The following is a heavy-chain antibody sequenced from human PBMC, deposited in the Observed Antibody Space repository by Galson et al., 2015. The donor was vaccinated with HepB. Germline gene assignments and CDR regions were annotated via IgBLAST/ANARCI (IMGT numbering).Heavy chain of an antibody. CDR1: GFTFSSYG. D-gene: IGHD3-10*01. Sequence: SLRLSCAASGFTFSSYGMHWVRQAPGKGLQWVAFIRSDESQKFYGDSVKGRFTISRDNFKNTLYPQLKSLTAEDTAVYYCAKDRSGFYASGSSDYWGQGTVVTVSS. CDR3: AKDRSGFYASGSSDY. V-gene: IGHV3-30*02. CDR2: IRSDESQK. J-gene: IGHJ4*02.